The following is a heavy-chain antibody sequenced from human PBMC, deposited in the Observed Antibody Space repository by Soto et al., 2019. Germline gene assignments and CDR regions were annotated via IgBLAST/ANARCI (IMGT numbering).Heavy chain of an antibody. J-gene: IGHJ5*02. V-gene: IGHV4-61*01. CDR2: IYYSGST. CDR3: ARGRGLEMATIRSNWFDP. Sequence: PSETLSLTCTVSGGSVSSGSYYWSWIRQPPGKGLEWIGYIYYSGSTNYNPSLKSRVTISVDTSKNQFSLKLSSVTAADTAVYYCARGRGLEMATIRSNWFDPWGQGTLVTVSS. CDR1: GGSVSSGSYY. D-gene: IGHD5-12*01.